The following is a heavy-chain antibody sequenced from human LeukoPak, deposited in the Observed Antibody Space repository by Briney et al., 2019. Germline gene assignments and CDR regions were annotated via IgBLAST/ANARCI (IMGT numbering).Heavy chain of an antibody. CDR2: IYHSGST. CDR3: ARVNWGYYFDY. Sequence: PSETLSLTCNVSGYSISSGYYWGWIRQPPGKGLEWIGSIYHSGSTYYNPSLKSRVIISVDTSKNQFSLKLSSVTAADTAVYYCARVNWGYYFDYWGQGTLVTVSS. J-gene: IGHJ4*02. D-gene: IGHD3-16*01. V-gene: IGHV4-38-2*02. CDR1: GYSISSGYY.